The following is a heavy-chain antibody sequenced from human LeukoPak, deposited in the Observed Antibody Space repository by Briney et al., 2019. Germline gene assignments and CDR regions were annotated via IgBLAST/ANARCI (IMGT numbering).Heavy chain of an antibody. J-gene: IGHJ2*01. CDR3: ARLSVVGPHRYFDL. Sequence: PSETLSLTCTVSGSSMSGYYWSWIRQPPGKGLEWIAYIYYIQSINYNPSLESRVTISLDPSKNQFSLRLTSVTAADTAVYYCARLSVVGPHRYFDLWGRGTLVTVSS. D-gene: IGHD2-15*01. CDR1: GSSMSGYY. V-gene: IGHV4-59*08. CDR2: IYYIQSI.